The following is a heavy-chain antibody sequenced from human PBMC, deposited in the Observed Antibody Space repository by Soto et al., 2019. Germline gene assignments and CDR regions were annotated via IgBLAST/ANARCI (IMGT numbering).Heavy chain of an antibody. CDR3: ARGSLVTVGATDYYYYGMDV. Sequence: ASETLCLTCAVYGGSFSGYYWSWIRQPPGKGLEWIGEINHSGSTNYNPSLKSRVTISVDTSKNQFSLKLSSVTAADTAVYYCARGSLVTVGATDYYYYGMDVWGQGTTVTVSS. J-gene: IGHJ6*02. CDR1: GGSFSGYY. V-gene: IGHV4-34*01. D-gene: IGHD1-26*01. CDR2: INHSGST.